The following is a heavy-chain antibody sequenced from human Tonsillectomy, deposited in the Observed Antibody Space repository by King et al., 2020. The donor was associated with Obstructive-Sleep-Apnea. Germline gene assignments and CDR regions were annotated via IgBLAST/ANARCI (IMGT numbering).Heavy chain of an antibody. CDR2: VRGSGDNT. CDR1: GFTFNSYA. V-gene: IGHV3-23*04. D-gene: IGHD2-8*01. Sequence: VQLVESGGGLVQPGGSLRLSCAASGFTFNSYAMNWVRQAPGKGLEWFSGVRGSGDNTFYADSVKGRFTISRDNSKRTLYLQMNSLRAEDTAVYYCAKDICTNGVCTYDYWGQGTLVTVSS. CDR3: AKDICTNGVCTYDY. J-gene: IGHJ4*02.